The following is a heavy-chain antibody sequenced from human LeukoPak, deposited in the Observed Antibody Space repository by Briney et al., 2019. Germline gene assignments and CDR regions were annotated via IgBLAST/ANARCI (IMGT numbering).Heavy chain of an antibody. J-gene: IGHJ4*02. D-gene: IGHD2-15*01. CDR1: GFSFSSYA. CDR3: VKDRVRYCGGSSCRHFDY. Sequence: PGGSLRLSCSVSGFSFSSYALHWVRQAPGKALEYVSSISNDGGSTYYADSVKGRSTISRDNSKNTLYLQMSSLRPEDTAVYYCVKDRVRYCGGSSCRHFDYWGQGTLVTVSS. V-gene: IGHV3-64D*06. CDR2: ISNDGGST.